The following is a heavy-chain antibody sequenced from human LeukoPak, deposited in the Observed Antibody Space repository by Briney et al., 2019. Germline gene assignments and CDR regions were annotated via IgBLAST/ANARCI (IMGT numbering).Heavy chain of an antibody. CDR3: ARAAKVDTAMVFYYYYRDV. V-gene: IGHV3-48*03. J-gene: IGHJ6*03. D-gene: IGHD5-18*01. Sequence: PGGSLRLSCAASGFTFSSYEMNWVRQAPGKGLEWVSYISSSGSTIYYADSVKGRFTISRDNAKNSLYLQMNSLRAEDTAVYYCARAAKVDTAMVFYYYYRDVWGKGTTVTVSS. CDR2: ISSSGSTI. CDR1: GFTFSSYE.